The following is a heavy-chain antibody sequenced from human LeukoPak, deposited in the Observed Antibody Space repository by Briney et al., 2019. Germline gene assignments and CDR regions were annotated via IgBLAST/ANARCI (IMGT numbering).Heavy chain of an antibody. V-gene: IGHV5-51*01. CDR1: GYNFATDW. D-gene: IGHD6-6*01. J-gene: IGHJ4*02. CDR3: ARERSSQGYFDF. CDR2: IYPGDSET. Sequence: GESLKISCKGSGYNFATDWIGWVRQMPGKGLEWMGIIYPGDSETNYSPSFKGQVTFSVDMSITTAYLQWGSLKASDTAMYYCARERSSQGYFDFWGQGTLVTVSS.